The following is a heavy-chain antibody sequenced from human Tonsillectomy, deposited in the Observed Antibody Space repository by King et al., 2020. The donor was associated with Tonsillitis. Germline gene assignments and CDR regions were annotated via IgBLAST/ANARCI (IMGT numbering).Heavy chain of an antibody. CDR1: GFTFSTFS. D-gene: IGHD5-18*01. CDR3: ARGIYSFDAFDI. CDR2: ISCTSTYI. Sequence: VQLVESGGGLVKPGGSLRLSCAASGFTFSTFSMNWVRQAPGKGLEWVSSISCTSTYIYYADSVKGRFTISRDNAKNSLYLQMNSLRAEDTAVYYCARGIYSFDAFDIWGQGTMVTVSS. V-gene: IGHV3-21*01. J-gene: IGHJ3*02.